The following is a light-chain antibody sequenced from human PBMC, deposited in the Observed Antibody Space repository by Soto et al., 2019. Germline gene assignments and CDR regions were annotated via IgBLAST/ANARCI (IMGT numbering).Light chain of an antibody. Sequence: EIVLTQSPGTLSLSPGERATLSCRASQSVSSSYLAWYQQKPGQAPRLLIYGASSRATGIPDRFSGSGSGTDFTLTISRLEPEDFAVYYWQQYGSSPGVFGQGTRLEIK. J-gene: IGKJ5*01. V-gene: IGKV3-20*01. CDR2: GAS. CDR1: QSVSSSY. CDR3: QQYGSSPGV.